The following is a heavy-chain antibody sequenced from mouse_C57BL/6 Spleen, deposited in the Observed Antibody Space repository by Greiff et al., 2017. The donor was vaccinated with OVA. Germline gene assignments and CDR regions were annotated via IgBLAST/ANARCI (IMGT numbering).Heavy chain of an antibody. CDR2: INPYNGGT. Sequence: VQLQQSGPVLVKPGASVKMSCKASGYTFTDYYMNWVKQSHGKSLEWIGVINPYNGGTSYNQKFKGKATLTVDKSSSTAYMELNSLTSEDSAVYYCARKDYGYDGAMDYWGQGTSVTVSS. D-gene: IGHD2-2*01. CDR1: GYTFTDYY. J-gene: IGHJ4*01. CDR3: ARKDYGYDGAMDY. V-gene: IGHV1-19*01.